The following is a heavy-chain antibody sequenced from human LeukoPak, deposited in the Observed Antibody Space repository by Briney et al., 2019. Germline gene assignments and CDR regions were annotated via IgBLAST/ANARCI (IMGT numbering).Heavy chain of an antibody. D-gene: IGHD1-1*01. CDR2: IRASGVST. CDR1: GFTFNNYA. V-gene: IGHV3-23*01. CDR3: AKSVGDPTTGYNSASGRAYYFDY. J-gene: IGHJ4*02. Sequence: PGGSLRLSCAASGFTFNNYAVSWVRQAPGKGLEWVAAIRASGVSTYYADSVEGRFTISRDNSKNTLYVQMNSLRDEDTAVYYCAKSVGDPTTGYNSASGRAYYFDYWGQGTLVTVSP.